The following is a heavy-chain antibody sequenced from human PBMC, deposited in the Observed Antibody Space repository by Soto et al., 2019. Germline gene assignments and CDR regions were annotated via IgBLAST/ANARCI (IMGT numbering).Heavy chain of an antibody. CDR3: ARIREYSSSSGLDY. D-gene: IGHD6-6*01. J-gene: IGHJ4*02. CDR1: GFSLINARMG. V-gene: IGHV2-26*01. Sequence: SRPTLVNPTGTLRLTFTVSGFSLINARMGVSWIRQPPGKALEWLAHIFSNDEKSYSTSLKSRLTISKDTSKSQVVLTMTNMDPVDTATYYCARIREYSSSSGLDYWGQGTLVTVSS. CDR2: IFSNDEK.